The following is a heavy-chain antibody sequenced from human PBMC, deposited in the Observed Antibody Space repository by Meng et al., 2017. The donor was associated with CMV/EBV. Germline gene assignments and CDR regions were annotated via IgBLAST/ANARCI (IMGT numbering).Heavy chain of an antibody. CDR2: ISGSGGST. CDR3: AKNLAFTVDTDAFDI. J-gene: IGHJ3*02. V-gene: IGHV3-23*01. CDR1: GFTFSSHA. D-gene: IGHD6-19*01. Sequence: GGSLRLSCAASGFTFSSHAMSWVRQAPGKGLEWVSAISGSGGSTYYADSVKGRFTISRDNSKNTLYLQMNSLRAEDTAVYYCAKNLAFTVDTDAFDIWGQGTMVTVSS.